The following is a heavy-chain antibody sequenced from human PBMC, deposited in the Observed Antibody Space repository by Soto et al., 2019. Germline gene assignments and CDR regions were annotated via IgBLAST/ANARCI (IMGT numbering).Heavy chain of an antibody. V-gene: IGHV1-45*02. CDR1: GYTFTYRH. CDR2: ITPFNGNT. J-gene: IGHJ4*02. Sequence: QMQLVQSGAEVKKTGSSVKISCRASGYTFTYRHLHWLRQAPGQALEWMGWITPFNGNTNYAQKFQGRVSFTRDTSIGTAYMELSSLKSEDTAVYYCARRKEGSGPHYFDYWGQGSLVTVSS. CDR3: ARRKEGSGPHYFDY.